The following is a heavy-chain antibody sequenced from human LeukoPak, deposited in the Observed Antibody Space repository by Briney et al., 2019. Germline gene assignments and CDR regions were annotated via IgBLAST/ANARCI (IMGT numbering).Heavy chain of an antibody. Sequence: GGSLRLSCAASGFTFSSYGMHWVRQAPGKGLEWVAVISYDGSNKYYADSVKGRFTISRDNSKNTLYLQMNSLRAEDTAVYYCARGYGGNSALFDYWGQGTLVTVSS. J-gene: IGHJ4*02. CDR2: ISYDGSNK. D-gene: IGHD4-23*01. CDR1: GFTFSSYG. CDR3: ARGYGGNSALFDY. V-gene: IGHV3-30*03.